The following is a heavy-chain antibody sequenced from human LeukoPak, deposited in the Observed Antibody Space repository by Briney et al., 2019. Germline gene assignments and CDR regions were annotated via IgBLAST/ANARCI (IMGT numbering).Heavy chain of an antibody. CDR2: INPNSGGT. CDR1: GYTFTGYY. CDR3: AREDTAMVMVWFDP. V-gene: IGHV1-2*02. J-gene: IGHJ5*02. D-gene: IGHD5-18*01. Sequence: ASVTVSCTASGYTFTGYYMHWVRQAPGQGLEWMGWINPNSGGTNYAQKFQGRVTMTRDTSISTAYMELSRLRSDDTAVYYCAREDTAMVMVWFDPWGQGTLVTVSS.